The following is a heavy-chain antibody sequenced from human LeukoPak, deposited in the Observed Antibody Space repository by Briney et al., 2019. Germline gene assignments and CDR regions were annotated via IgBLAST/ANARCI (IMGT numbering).Heavy chain of an antibody. D-gene: IGHD1-1*01. CDR1: GGSVSDINYR. Sequence: PSDTLSLTCTVSGGSVSDINYRWSWIRQPPGKGLERIGPVSCSGNTKYNPSLKSRLTMSVDTAKNQFSLKVSSVTAADAAVYYCARDYHGNNWYYFDFWGQGTLVAVSS. J-gene: IGHJ4*02. V-gene: IGHV4-61*01. CDR3: ARDYHGNNWYYFDF. CDR2: VSCSGNT.